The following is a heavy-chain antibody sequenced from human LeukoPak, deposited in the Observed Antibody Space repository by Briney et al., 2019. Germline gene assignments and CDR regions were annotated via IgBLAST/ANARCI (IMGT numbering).Heavy chain of an antibody. CDR2: IKQDGSEK. CDR3: ARERWYSSSSPADY. CDR1: GFTFSSYW. D-gene: IGHD6-6*01. J-gene: IGHJ4*02. V-gene: IGHV3-7*01. Sequence: GGSLRLSCGASGFTFSSYWMSWVRQAPGKGLEWVANIKQDGSEKYYVDSVKGRFTISRDNAKNSLYLQMNSLRAEDTAVYYCARERWYSSSSPADYWGQGTLVTVSS.